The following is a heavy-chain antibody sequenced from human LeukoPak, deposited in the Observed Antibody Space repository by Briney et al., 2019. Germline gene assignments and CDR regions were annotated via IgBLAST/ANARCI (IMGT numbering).Heavy chain of an antibody. CDR1: GFIFSNSW. CDR2: ISYDGSTK. D-gene: IGHD4-11*01. CDR3: AKKKTDYSYPSSFDY. V-gene: IGHV3-30*18. Sequence: GGSLRLSCAASGFIFSNSWMNWVRQAPGKGLEWVTLISYDGSTKYYSDSVKGRFTLSRDNSKNTLYLQMNSLRAEDTAVYYCAKKKTDYSYPSSFDYWGQGTLVAVSS. J-gene: IGHJ4*02.